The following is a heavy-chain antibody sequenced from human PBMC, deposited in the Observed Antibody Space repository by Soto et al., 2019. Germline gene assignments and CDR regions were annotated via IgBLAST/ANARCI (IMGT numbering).Heavy chain of an antibody. Sequence: ASVKVSCKASGGTFSSYAISWVRQAPGQGLEWMGGIIPIFGTANYAQKFQGRVTITADESTSTAYMELSSLRSEDTAVYYCARAPFTIFGVVMGWFDPWGQGTLVTVSS. D-gene: IGHD3-3*01. CDR2: IIPIFGTA. J-gene: IGHJ5*02. V-gene: IGHV1-69*13. CDR1: GGTFSSYA. CDR3: ARAPFTIFGVVMGWFDP.